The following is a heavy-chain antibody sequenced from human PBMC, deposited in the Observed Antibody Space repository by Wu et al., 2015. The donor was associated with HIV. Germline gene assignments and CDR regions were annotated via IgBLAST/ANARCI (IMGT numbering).Heavy chain of an antibody. Sequence: QVQLVQSGAEVKRSGASVKVSCKASGYSFTNFDINWVRQATGQGLEWVGWMNPNTGNRGYAQKFQGRVTMTTDTSTSTAYMELRSLRSDDTAVYYCARDRRELPYDAFDIWGQGTMVTVSS. CDR1: GYSFTNFD. CDR2: MNPNTGNR. CDR3: ARDRRELPYDAFDI. J-gene: IGHJ3*02. D-gene: IGHD1-26*01. V-gene: IGHV1-8*02.